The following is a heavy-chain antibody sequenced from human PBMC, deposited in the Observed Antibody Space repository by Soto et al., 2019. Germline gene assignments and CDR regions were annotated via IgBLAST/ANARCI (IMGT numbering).Heavy chain of an antibody. J-gene: IGHJ4*02. CDR2: IYPGDSGT. D-gene: IGHD3-3*01. CDR3: ASPQRYDFWSGYVFDY. Sequence: GESLKISCKGSGYSFTTYWIGWVRQMPGKGLEWMGIIYPGDSGTRYSPAFQGQVTISADKSIRTAYLQWSSLKASDTAMYYCASPQRYDFWSGYVFDYWGQGTLVTVSS. CDR1: GYSFTTYW. V-gene: IGHV5-51*01.